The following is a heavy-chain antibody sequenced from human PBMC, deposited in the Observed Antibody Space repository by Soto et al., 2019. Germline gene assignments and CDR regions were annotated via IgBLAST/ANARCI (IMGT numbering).Heavy chain of an antibody. CDR1: GFTFSSYS. V-gene: IGHV3-21*04. CDR3: AKGSSGYSYGYPRYYYYYGMDV. CDR2: ISSSSSYI. J-gene: IGHJ6*02. Sequence: PGGTLGLSCAASGFTFSSYSMNWVRQAPGKGLEWVSSISSSSSYIYYADSVKGRFTISRDNSKNTLHLQMNSLRAEDTAVYYCAKGSSGYSYGYPRYYYYYGMDVWGQGTTVTVSS. D-gene: IGHD5-18*01.